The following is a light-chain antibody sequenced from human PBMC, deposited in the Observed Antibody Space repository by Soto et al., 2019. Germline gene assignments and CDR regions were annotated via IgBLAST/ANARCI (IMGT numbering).Light chain of an antibody. CDR3: QHGGT. J-gene: IGKJ5*01. Sequence: EIVLTQSPATLSLSPGERATVSCRASQSVSNNLGWYQQKPGQAPRLLIYDASNRATGIPARFSGSGSGTDFSLTISSLEPEEFAVYYCQHGGTFGQGTRMEIK. CDR2: DAS. CDR1: QSVSNN. V-gene: IGKV3-11*01.